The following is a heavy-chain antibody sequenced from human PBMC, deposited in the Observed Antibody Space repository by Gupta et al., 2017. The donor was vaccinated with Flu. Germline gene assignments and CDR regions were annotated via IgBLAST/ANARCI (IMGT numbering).Heavy chain of an antibody. J-gene: IGHJ4*02. D-gene: IGHD6-19*01. V-gene: IGHV1-2*02. Sequence: QVRLVQSGAEVKKPGASVKVSCKTSGYSFTLYFIHWLRQAPGQGLELMGWINPKFGWTNYEQKFQGRVTVTSDTSFNASYMELTSLRSDDTAVYYCARGLRGLSYFDNWGQGTLVKVSS. CDR2: INPKFGWT. CDR3: ARGLRGLSYFDN. CDR1: GYSFTLYF.